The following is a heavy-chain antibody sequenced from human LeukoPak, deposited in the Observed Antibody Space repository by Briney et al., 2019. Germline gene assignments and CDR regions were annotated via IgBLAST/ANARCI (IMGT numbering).Heavy chain of an antibody. CDR2: INNDGSST. J-gene: IGHJ3*02. Sequence: GGSLRLSCAASGFTFSSYWMHWVRQAPGKGLVWVSRINNDGSSTTYADSVKGRFTISRDNAKNTLYLQMNGLRAEDTAVYYCARGGAVGTTTVAFDIWGQGTMVTVSS. CDR1: GFTFSSYW. CDR3: ARGGAVGTTTVAFDI. D-gene: IGHD1-26*01. V-gene: IGHV3-74*01.